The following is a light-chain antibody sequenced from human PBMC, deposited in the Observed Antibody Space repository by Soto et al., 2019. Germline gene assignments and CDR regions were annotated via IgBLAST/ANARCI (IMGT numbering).Light chain of an antibody. CDR3: QRYGG. Sequence: EIVLTQYPGTLASCPGEGATLFCRASQSVSSSYLVWYQQKPGQAPRLLIYGESRRATGIPDRFSGSGSGTEFTLTISSLQYEDVAVYYCQRYGGFGQGTQVDIK. CDR2: GES. J-gene: IGKJ1*01. CDR1: QSVSSSY. V-gene: IGKV3-20*01.